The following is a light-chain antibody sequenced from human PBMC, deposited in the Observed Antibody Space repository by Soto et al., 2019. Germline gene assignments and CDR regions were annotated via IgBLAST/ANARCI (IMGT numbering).Light chain of an antibody. Sequence: QSALTQPNSVSVSPGQSITISCTGNHNDIGTYDYVSWYQQHPGRAPRLLIHGVTTRPSEISGRFSASKSGLTASLTISGLQPEDEADYYCSSFTSNRIYVFGPGTKVTVL. J-gene: IGLJ1*01. CDR3: SSFTSNRIYV. CDR2: GVT. CDR1: HNDIGTYDY. V-gene: IGLV2-14*03.